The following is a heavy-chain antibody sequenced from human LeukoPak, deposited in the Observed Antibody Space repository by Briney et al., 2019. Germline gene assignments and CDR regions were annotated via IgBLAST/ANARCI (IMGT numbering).Heavy chain of an antibody. D-gene: IGHD2-15*01. V-gene: IGHV4-59*01. Sequence: SETLSLTCSVSDDSITMYYWTWIRQPPGKGLEWIGYIYYSGSTNYNPSLKSRVTISVDTSKNQFSLKLNSVTAADTAVYYCARDRCSGGSCYPNDYAFDIWGQGTMVTVSS. CDR2: IYYSGST. CDR3: ARDRCSGGSCYPNDYAFDI. CDR1: DDSITMYY. J-gene: IGHJ3*02.